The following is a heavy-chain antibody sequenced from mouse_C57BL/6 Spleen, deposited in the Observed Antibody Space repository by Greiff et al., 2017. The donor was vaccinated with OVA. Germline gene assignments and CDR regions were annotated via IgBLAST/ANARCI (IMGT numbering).Heavy chain of an antibody. Sequence: DVKLQESGPGLVKPSQSLSLTCSVTGYSITSGYYWNWIRQFPGNKLEWMGYISYDGSNNYNPSLKNRISITRDTSKNQFFLKLNSVTTEDTATYYCARDYDYDAYAMDYWGQGTSVTVSS. CDR1: GYSITSGYY. CDR3: ARDYDYDAYAMDY. J-gene: IGHJ4*01. V-gene: IGHV3-6*01. D-gene: IGHD2-4*01. CDR2: ISYDGSN.